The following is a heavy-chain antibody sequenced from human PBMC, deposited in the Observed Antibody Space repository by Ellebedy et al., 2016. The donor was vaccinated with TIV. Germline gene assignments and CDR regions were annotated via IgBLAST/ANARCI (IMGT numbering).Heavy chain of an antibody. CDR2: ISAYNGNT. CDR3: ARDGARYNWNYHAFDI. V-gene: IGHV1-18*04. J-gene: IGHJ3*02. CDR1: GYTFTGYY. D-gene: IGHD1-7*01. Sequence: ASVKVSCXASGYTFTGYYMHWVRQAPGQGLEWMGWISAYNGNTNYAQKLQGRVTMTTDTSTSTAYMELRSLRSDDTAVYYCARDGARYNWNYHAFDIWGQGTMVTVSS.